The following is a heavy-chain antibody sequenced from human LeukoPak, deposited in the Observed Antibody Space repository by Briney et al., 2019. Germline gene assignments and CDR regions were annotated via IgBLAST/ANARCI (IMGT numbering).Heavy chain of an antibody. V-gene: IGHV3-9*02. CDR1: GFTSDDYA. Sequence: PGGSLRLSCAASGFTSDDYAMHWVRQAPGKGLEWVSGISWNSGSIGYADSVKGRFTISRDNAKNSLYLQMNSLRAEDTALYYCAKDKIAVAGSSGFQHWGQGTLVTVSS. J-gene: IGHJ1*01. CDR3: AKDKIAVAGSSGFQH. CDR2: ISWNSGSI. D-gene: IGHD6-19*01.